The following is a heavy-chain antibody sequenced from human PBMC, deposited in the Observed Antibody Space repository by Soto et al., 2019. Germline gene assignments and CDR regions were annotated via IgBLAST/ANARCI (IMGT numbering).Heavy chain of an antibody. D-gene: IGHD3-10*01. J-gene: IGHJ4*02. CDR1: GFTFSSYW. V-gene: IGHV3-74*01. CDR3: ARVPYGSYDGGY. CDR2: INSDGSTI. Sequence: EVQLVESGGGLVQPGGSLRLSCAASGFTFSSYWMHWVRQAPGKGLVWVSRINSDGSTITYADSVKGRFTISRDNAKNTSYLQMNTLRDEDTAVYYCARVPYGSYDGGYWGQGTRVTVSS.